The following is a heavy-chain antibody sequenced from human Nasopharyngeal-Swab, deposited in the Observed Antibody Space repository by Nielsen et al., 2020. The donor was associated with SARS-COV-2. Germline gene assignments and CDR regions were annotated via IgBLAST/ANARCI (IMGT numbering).Heavy chain of an antibody. J-gene: IGHJ6*03. D-gene: IGHD1-26*01. Sequence: WIRQPPGKGLLWVSRINTDGGSTPYADSVKGRFTISRDNAKNTLYLQMNSLRAEDTAVYYCARASYRGYYYMDVWGKGTTVTV. V-gene: IGHV3-74*01. CDR3: ARASYRGYYYMDV. CDR2: INTDGGST.